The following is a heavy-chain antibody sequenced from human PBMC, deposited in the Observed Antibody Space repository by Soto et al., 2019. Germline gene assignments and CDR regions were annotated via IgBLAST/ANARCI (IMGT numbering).Heavy chain of an antibody. V-gene: IGHV4-31*03. Sequence: SETLSLTCTVSGGSISSGGYYWSWIRQHPGKGLEWIGYIYYSGSTYYNPSLKSRVTISVDTSKNQFSLKLSSVTAADTAVYYCARDPAGEGNYYYGMDVWGQGTTVTVSS. J-gene: IGHJ6*02. CDR2: IYYSGST. CDR1: GGSISSGGYY. CDR3: ARDPAGEGNYYYGMDV. D-gene: IGHD3-10*01.